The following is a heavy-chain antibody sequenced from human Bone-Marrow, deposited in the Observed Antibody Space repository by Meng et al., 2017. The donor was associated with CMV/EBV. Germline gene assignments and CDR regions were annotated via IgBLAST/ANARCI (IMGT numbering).Heavy chain of an antibody. CDR1: GFTFSSYS. CDR3: TRGPADY. Sequence: GESLKISCAASGFTFSSYSMNWVRQAPGKGLEWVSYISSSSSTIYYADSVKGRFTISRDNAKNSLYLQMNSLKTEDTAVYYCTRGPADYWGQGTLVTVSS. CDR2: ISSSSSTI. J-gene: IGHJ4*02. V-gene: IGHV3-48*04.